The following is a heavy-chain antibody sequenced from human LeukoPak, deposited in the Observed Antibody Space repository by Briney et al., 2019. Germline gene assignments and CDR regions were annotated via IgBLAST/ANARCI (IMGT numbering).Heavy chain of an antibody. J-gene: IGHJ4*02. CDR1: GFTFSNSA. CDR3: ARDRY. Sequence: GGSLRLSCAASGFTFSNSAMSWVRQAPGKRLEWVSTLSGSGITTYYADSVKGRFTISRDNSKNTLYLQMNSLRGEDTAVYYCARDRYWGQGTLVTVSS. CDR2: LSGSGITT. V-gene: IGHV3-23*01.